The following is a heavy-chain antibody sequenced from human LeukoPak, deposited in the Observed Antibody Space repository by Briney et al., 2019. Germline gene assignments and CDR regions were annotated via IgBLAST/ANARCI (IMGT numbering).Heavy chain of an antibody. V-gene: IGHV3-21*04. CDR2: ISSRGSYT. Sequence: PGGSLRLSCAASGFTFSNYNMNWVRQAPGKGLEWVSYISSRGSYTYYADSVKGRFTISRDNTKKSLYLQMNNLRVEDTALYYCATNSDFRFDYWGQGALVTVSS. CDR1: GFTFSNYN. CDR3: ATNSDFRFDY. J-gene: IGHJ4*02. D-gene: IGHD2/OR15-2a*01.